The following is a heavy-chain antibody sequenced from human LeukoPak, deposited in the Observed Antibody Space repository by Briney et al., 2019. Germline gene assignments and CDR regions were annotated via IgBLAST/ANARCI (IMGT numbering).Heavy chain of an antibody. V-gene: IGHV1-18*01. D-gene: IGHD3-3*01. Sequence: GASVKVSCRASGYMFTNYGISWVRQAPGHGLEWVGWISAYNGDTNFAQHLQDRVTMTTDTSTSTAYMELRSLRSDDTAVYYCARSFVPYDFWSAYLWFDPWGQGTLVTVSS. CDR1: GYMFTNYG. J-gene: IGHJ5*02. CDR3: ARSFVPYDFWSAYLWFDP. CDR2: ISAYNGDT.